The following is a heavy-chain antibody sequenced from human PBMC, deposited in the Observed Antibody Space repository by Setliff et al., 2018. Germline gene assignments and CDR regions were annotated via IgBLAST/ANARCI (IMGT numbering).Heavy chain of an antibody. CDR2: SSHSGST. V-gene: IGHV4-34*01. Sequence: SETLSLTCSVYGESLSNNYWSWIRQPPGKGLEWIGESSHSGSTSYSPSLKSRLTMSVDTSKNQFSLQLTSVYLQISSLTVEDTAVYYCARDKDKDFDYWGQGTPVTVSS. CDR3: ARDKDKDFDY. CDR1: GESLSNNY. J-gene: IGHJ4*02.